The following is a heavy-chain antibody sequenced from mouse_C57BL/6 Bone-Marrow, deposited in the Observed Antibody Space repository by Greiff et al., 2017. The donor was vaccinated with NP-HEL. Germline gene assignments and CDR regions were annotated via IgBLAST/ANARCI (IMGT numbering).Heavy chain of an antibody. CDR1: GFTFSSYA. D-gene: IGHD4-1*01. V-gene: IGHV5-4*01. CDR3: AREMGTGTRDY. CDR2: ISDGGSYT. Sequence: EVKLVESGGGLVKPGGSLKLSCAASGFTFSSYAMSWVRQTPEKRLEWVATISDGGSYTYYPDTVKGRFTISRDNAKNNLYLQMSHLKSEDTAMYYCAREMGTGTRDYWGQGTTLTVSS. J-gene: IGHJ2*01.